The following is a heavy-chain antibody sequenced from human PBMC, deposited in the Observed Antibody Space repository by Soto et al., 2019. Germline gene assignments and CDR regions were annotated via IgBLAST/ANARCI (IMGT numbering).Heavy chain of an antibody. D-gene: IGHD6-13*01. CDR2: IYPGDSDT. CDR3: ARPSEQQLVEYAFDI. V-gene: IGHV5-51*01. Sequence: GESLKISCKGSGYSFPSYWIGWVRQMPGKGLEWMGIIYPGDSDTRYGPSFRGQVTISADKSISTAYLQWSSLKASDTAMYYCARPSEQQLVEYAFDIWGQGTMVTVSS. J-gene: IGHJ3*02. CDR1: GYSFPSYW.